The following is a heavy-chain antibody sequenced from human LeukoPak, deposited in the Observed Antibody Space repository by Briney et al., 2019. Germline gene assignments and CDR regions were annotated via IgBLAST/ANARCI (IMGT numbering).Heavy chain of an antibody. J-gene: IGHJ4*02. CDR2: INPNSGGT. Sequence: ASVKVSCKASGYTFTGYYMHWVRQAPGQGLEWMGWINPNSGGTNYAQKFQGRVTVTRDTSISTAFMDLSSLRSDDTAVFYCARGPPRGTAAGPDFWGQGTLSPSPQ. V-gene: IGHV1-2*02. CDR1: GYTFTGYY. D-gene: IGHD6-13*01. CDR3: ARGPPRGTAAGPDF.